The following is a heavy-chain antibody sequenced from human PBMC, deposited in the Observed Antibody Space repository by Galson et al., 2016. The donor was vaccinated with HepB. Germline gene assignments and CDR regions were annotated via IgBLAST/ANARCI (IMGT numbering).Heavy chain of an antibody. CDR2: LSSSGST. Sequence: TLSLTCTVSGGSISSRGHSWSWIRQPAGKGVEWIGRLSSSGSTTYNPSFRGRVTISVDASKNNFSLKLRSLTAADTAQYYCARHFQDCSGGTCYLLDAFDIWGQGSVVTVSA. CDR1: GGSISSRGHS. CDR3: ARHFQDCSGGTCYLLDAFDI. J-gene: IGHJ3*02. V-gene: IGHV4-61*02. D-gene: IGHD2-15*01.